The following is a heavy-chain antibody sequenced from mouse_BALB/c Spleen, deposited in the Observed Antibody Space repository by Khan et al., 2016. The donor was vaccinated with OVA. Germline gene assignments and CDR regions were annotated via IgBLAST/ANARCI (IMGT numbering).Heavy chain of an antibody. CDR2: INPSSGYT. Sequence: QVQLKQSGAELARPGASVKMSCKASGYTFTNYTIHWVKQRPGQGLEWIGYINPSSGYTNYNQNYNDKATLTTDRSSSTAYMQLSWLTSDDSAVYYCVRIPIPPYHFDYWGQGTTLTVSS. J-gene: IGHJ2*01. CDR3: VRIPIPPYHFDY. V-gene: IGHV1-4*01. CDR1: GYTFTNYT.